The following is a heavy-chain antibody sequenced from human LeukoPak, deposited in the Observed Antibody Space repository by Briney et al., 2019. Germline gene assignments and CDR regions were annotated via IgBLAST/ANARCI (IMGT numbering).Heavy chain of an antibody. CDR2: INHSGST. D-gene: IGHD3-10*01. CDR1: GGSFSGYY. V-gene: IGHV4-34*01. J-gene: IGHJ4*02. CDR3: ARGLRITMVRGVIDY. Sequence: SETLPLTCAVYGGSFSGYYWSWIRQPPGKGLEWIGEINHSGSTNYNPSLKSRVTISLDTSKNQFSLKLSSVTAADTAVYYCARGLRITMVRGVIDYWGQGTLVTVSS.